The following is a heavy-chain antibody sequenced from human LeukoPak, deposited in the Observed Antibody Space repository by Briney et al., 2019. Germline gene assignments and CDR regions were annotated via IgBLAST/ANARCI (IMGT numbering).Heavy chain of an antibody. D-gene: IGHD3-10*01. CDR1: GGSISSYY. V-gene: IGHV4-59*01. CDR2: IYYSGST. J-gene: IGHJ4*02. Sequence: SETLSLTCTVSGGSISSYYWSWIRQPPGKGLERIGYIYYSGSTNYNPSLKSRVTISVDTSKNQFSLKLSSVTAADTAVYYCARDSDGYGSGSYYRPFDYWGQGTLVTVSS. CDR3: ARDSDGYGSGSYYRPFDY.